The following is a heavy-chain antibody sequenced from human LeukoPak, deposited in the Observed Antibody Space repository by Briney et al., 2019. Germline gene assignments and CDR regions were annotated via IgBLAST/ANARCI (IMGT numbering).Heavy chain of an antibody. CDR1: GFTFSSHA. V-gene: IGHV3-23*01. Sequence: PGGSLRLSCAASGFTFSSHAMSWVRQAPGKGLEWVSSLCGSGGSTYHADSVRGGFSISRDNSKNTLYLQLNSLRAEDTAVYYCAKGGSTSRVTTARVGFGYYYYMDVWGKGTPVTVSS. CDR3: AKGGSTSRVTTARVGFGYYYYMDV. J-gene: IGHJ6*03. CDR2: LCGSGGST. D-gene: IGHD4-17*01.